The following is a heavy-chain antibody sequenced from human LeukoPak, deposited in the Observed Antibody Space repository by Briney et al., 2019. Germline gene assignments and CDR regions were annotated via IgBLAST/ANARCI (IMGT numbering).Heavy chain of an antibody. J-gene: IGHJ3*02. D-gene: IGHD2-2*01. CDR1: GGSISSSSYY. V-gene: IGHV4-39*07. CDR3: ARARDCSSTSCPRKRAFDI. CDR2: IYYSGST. Sequence: SETLSLTCTVSGGSISSSSYYWGWIRQPPGKGLEWIGSIYYSGSTYYNPSLKSRVTISVDTSKNQFSLKLSSVTAADTAVYYCARARDCSSTSCPRKRAFDIWGQGTMVTVSS.